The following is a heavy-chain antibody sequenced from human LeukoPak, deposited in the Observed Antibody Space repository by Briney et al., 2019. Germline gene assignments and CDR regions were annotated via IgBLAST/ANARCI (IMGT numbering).Heavy chain of an antibody. J-gene: IGHJ4*02. Sequence: GRSLRLSCAASGFTFSHYGMHWVRQAPVKELEWVAIIWYDGNNKYYADSVKGRFTISRDNSKNTLYLQMNSLRPEDTAIYYCARDPSLRVTLDYWGQGTLVTVSS. D-gene: IGHD5/OR15-5a*01. CDR3: ARDPSLRVTLDY. CDR1: GFTFSHYG. V-gene: IGHV3-33*01. CDR2: IWYDGNNK.